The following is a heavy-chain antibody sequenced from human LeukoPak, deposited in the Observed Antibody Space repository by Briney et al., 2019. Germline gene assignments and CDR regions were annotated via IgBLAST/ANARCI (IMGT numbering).Heavy chain of an antibody. CDR3: AKDSSSTYYDILTGWNY. D-gene: IGHD3-9*01. CDR2: ISGSGGST. J-gene: IGHJ4*02. Sequence: GGSLRLSCAASGFTFSSYAMSWVRQAPGKGLEWVSAISGSGGSTHYADSVKGRFTISRDNSKNTLYLQMNSLRAEDTAVYYCAKDSSSTYYDILTGWNYWGQGTLVTVSS. V-gene: IGHV3-23*01. CDR1: GFTFSSYA.